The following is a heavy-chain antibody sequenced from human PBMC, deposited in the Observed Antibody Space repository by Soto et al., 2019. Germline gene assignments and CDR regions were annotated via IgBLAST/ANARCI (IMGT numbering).Heavy chain of an antibody. V-gene: IGHV3-30-3*01. D-gene: IGHD5-18*01. CDR1: GFTFSSYT. CDR2: ILYDGGNK. CDR3: SRDNGYSHGHGMAV. Sequence: GGSLRLSCAASGFTFSSYTIHWVRQAPGKGLEWVALILYDGGNKYYADSVKGGFTISRDNSKNALYLQMNSLRAEDTAVYYCSRDNGYSHGHGMAVWGQGTPVTVSS. J-gene: IGHJ6*02.